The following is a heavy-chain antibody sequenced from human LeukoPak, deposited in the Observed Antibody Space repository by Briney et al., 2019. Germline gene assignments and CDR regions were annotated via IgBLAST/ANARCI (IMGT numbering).Heavy chain of an antibody. D-gene: IGHD5-12*01. Sequence: RGESLKIFCKGSGYNFTNDWIGWGRQMPGKGLEWVGIIYPGDSDTRYSPSFQGQVTTSADKSVSTAYLQWSSLEASDSAMYYCARRDSGSEFFDNWGQGTLVTVSS. J-gene: IGHJ4*02. CDR3: ARRDSGSEFFDN. V-gene: IGHV5-51*01. CDR1: GYNFTNDW. CDR2: IYPGDSDT.